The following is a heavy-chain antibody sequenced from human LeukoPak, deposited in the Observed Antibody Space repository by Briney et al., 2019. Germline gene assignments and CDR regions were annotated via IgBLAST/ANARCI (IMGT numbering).Heavy chain of an antibody. CDR2: ISSISSYI. V-gene: IGHV3-21*01. Sequence: GGSLTLSCLASGFTFSSYSMNWVRQAPAKGLEWVSSISSISSYIYYADSVKGRFTISRDNAKNSLYMQMNSLRAEDTAVYYCAGGYYDFWSGYYTTQYNWFDPWGQGTLVTVSS. CDR3: AGGYYDFWSGYYTTQYNWFDP. CDR1: GFTFSSYS. J-gene: IGHJ5*02. D-gene: IGHD3-3*01.